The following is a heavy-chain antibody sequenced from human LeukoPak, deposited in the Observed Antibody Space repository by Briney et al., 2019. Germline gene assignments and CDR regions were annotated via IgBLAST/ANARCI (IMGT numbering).Heavy chain of an antibody. J-gene: IGHJ6*03. CDR3: AKALAARPLYYYYMDV. Sequence: PGGSLRLSCAASGFTFSSYAMSWVRQAPGKGLEWVSAISGSGGSTYYADSVKGRFTISRDNSKNTLYLQMNSLRAEDTAVYYCAKALAARPLYYYYMDVWGKGTTVTVSS. CDR2: ISGSGGST. V-gene: IGHV3-23*01. CDR1: GFTFSSYA. D-gene: IGHD6-6*01.